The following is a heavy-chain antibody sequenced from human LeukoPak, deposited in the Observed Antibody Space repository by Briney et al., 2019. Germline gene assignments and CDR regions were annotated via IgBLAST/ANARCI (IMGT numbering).Heavy chain of an antibody. CDR2: IYYSGTT. CDR1: GGSISKYY. V-gene: IGHV4-59*01. Sequence: SETLSLTCTVSGGSISKYYWGWVRQPPGEGLEWIGYIYYSGTTNYNPSLKSRVTISVDTSKNQFSLKLNSVTAADTAVYYCARGVYIAAAQYGYWGQGTLVTVSS. D-gene: IGHD6-13*01. CDR3: ARGVYIAAAQYGY. J-gene: IGHJ4*02.